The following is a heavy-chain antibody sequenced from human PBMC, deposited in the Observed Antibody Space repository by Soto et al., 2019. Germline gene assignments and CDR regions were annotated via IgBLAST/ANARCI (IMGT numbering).Heavy chain of an antibody. D-gene: IGHD6-13*01. CDR3: ASEFIAASYYYYMDV. J-gene: IGHJ6*03. Sequence: EVQLVESGGGLVKPGGSLTLPCAGSGFIFSSYTMIWVRQAPGKGLEWVSSISSSTSSTLYADSVKGRFTISRDNAKNSLYLQMNSLRVEDTAVYYCASEFIAASYYYYMDVWGKGTTVTVSS. CDR2: ISSSTSST. V-gene: IGHV3-21*01. CDR1: GFIFSSYT.